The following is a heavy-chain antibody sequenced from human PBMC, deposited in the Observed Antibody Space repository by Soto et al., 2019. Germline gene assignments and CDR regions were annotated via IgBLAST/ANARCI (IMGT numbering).Heavy chain of an antibody. CDR1: GGTFRNYA. J-gene: IGHJ4*02. V-gene: IGHV1-69*01. CDR3: AIPLPKQQLVRGAFDH. Sequence: QVQLVQSGAEAKKPGSSVKLSCKTSGGTFRNYAINWVRQAPGQGLEWMGGSIPVFGTANYAQTFQGRFTITADESTSTAYMEFSSLRSEDTAVYYCAIPLPKQQLVRGAFDHWGQGTLVTVAS. D-gene: IGHD6-13*01. CDR2: SIPVFGTA.